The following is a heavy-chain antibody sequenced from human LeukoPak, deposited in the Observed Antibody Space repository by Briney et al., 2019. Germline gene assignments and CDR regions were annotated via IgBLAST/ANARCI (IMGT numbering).Heavy chain of an antibody. Sequence: GGSLRLSCAASGFTFSSYGMHWVRQAPGKGLEWVALIRYDGTNKYYADSVKGRFTISRDNSKNTLYLQMNSLRAEDTAVYYCAREGVVTYAFDTWGQGTMVTVSS. J-gene: IGHJ3*02. CDR2: IRYDGTNK. V-gene: IGHV3-30*02. D-gene: IGHD3-3*01. CDR3: AREGVVTYAFDT. CDR1: GFTFSSYG.